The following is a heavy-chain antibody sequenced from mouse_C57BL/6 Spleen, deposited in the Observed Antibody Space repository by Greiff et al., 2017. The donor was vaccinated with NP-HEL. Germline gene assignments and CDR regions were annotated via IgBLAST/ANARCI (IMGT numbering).Heavy chain of an antibody. CDR3: ARDYYSNSPWFAY. CDR2: INPNNGGT. Sequence: EFQLQQSGPELVKPGASVKMSCKASGYTFTDYNMHWVKQSHGKSLEWIGYINPNNGGTSYNQKFKGKATLTVNKSSSKAYMELRSLTSEDSAVYYGARDYYSNSPWFAYWGQGTLVTVSA. CDR1: GYTFTDYN. V-gene: IGHV1-22*01. J-gene: IGHJ3*01. D-gene: IGHD2-5*01.